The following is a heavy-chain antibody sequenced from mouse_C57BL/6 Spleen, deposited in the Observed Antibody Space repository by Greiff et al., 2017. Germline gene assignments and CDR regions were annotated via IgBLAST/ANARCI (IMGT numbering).Heavy chain of an antibody. CDR3: ARSGVLRLDY. D-gene: IGHD1-2*01. J-gene: IGHJ2*01. CDR1: GYTFTSYW. CDR2: IDPSDSYT. Sequence: QVHVKQPGAELVMPGASVKLSCKASGYTFTSYWMHWVKQRPGQGLEWIGEIDPSDSYTNYNQKFKGKSTLTVDKSSSTAYMQLSSLTSEDSAVYYCARSGVLRLDYWGQGTTLTVSS. V-gene: IGHV1-69*01.